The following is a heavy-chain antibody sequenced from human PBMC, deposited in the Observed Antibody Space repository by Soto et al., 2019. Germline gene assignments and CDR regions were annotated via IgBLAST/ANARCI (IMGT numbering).Heavy chain of an antibody. J-gene: IGHJ4*02. CDR2: IYYNGNT. D-gene: IGHD5-18*01. Sequence: ESGGDLIQPGGSLRLSCAASGFSFNYNHMTWVRQAPGRGPEWVSTIYYNGNTFHADSVKGRFTISRDTSKNMLYLQMNSLRAADTAVYYCATGVDTAKAGYWGQGTLVTVSS. CDR3: ATGVDTAKAGY. V-gene: IGHV3-53*01. CDR1: GFSFNYNH.